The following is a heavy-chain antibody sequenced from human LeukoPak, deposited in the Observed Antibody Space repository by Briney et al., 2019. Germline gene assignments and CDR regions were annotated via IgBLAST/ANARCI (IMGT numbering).Heavy chain of an antibody. CDR2: ISGSSYYI. Sequence: GGSLRLSCAASGFTFSSYAMDWVRQAPGKGLEWVSSISGSSYYIYYGDSVKGRFTISRDNAKNSLYLQMNSLRAEDTAVYYCARDHYGDYYFDYWGRGTLVTVSS. CDR3: ARDHYGDYYFDY. CDR1: GFTFSSYA. D-gene: IGHD4-17*01. V-gene: IGHV3-21*01. J-gene: IGHJ4*02.